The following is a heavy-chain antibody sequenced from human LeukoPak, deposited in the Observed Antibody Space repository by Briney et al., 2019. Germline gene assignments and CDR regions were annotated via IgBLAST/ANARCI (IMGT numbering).Heavy chain of an antibody. J-gene: IGHJ5*02. V-gene: IGHV4-31*03. D-gene: IGHD3-10*01. CDR2: IYYSGST. Sequence: MPSETLSLTCTVSGGSISSGGYYWSWIRQHPGKGLEWIGYIYYSGSTYYNPSLKSRVTISVDTSKNQFSLKLSSVTAADTAVYYCAAREITMVRGAPWGFDPWGQGTLVTVSS. CDR1: GGSISSGGYY. CDR3: AAREITMVRGAPWGFDP.